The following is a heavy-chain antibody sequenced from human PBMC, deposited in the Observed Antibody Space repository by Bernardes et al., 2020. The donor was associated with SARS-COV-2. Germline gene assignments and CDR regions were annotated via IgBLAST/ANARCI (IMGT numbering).Heavy chain of an antibody. Sequence: ASVKVSCRVSGYTLTQLSIHWVRQTPEKGLEWVGGYDPEDDDTVYARHFQGRVSMTADTSLDTVYMHLSGLRSEDTALYHCARGGAAVAGTEYFDLWGRGTRVSVSS. D-gene: IGHD6-19*01. CDR2: YDPEDDDT. CDR1: GYTLTQLS. V-gene: IGHV1-24*01. J-gene: IGHJ2*01. CDR3: ARGGAAVAGTEYFDL.